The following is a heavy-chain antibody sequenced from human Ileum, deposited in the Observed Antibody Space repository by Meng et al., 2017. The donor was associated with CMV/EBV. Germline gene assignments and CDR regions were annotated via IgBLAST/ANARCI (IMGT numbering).Heavy chain of an antibody. Sequence: LSCAVSGFTFSDHYMDWVRQTPGKGLEWLGRSRNEASSYTTEYAPSVRGRFFISRDVSKNSLDLQMNSLTTEDTAVYYCARAPGYDYWGQGSLVTVSS. V-gene: IGHV3-72*01. CDR3: ARAPGYDY. CDR1: GFTFSDHY. CDR2: SRNEASSYTT. D-gene: IGHD6-13*01. J-gene: IGHJ4*02.